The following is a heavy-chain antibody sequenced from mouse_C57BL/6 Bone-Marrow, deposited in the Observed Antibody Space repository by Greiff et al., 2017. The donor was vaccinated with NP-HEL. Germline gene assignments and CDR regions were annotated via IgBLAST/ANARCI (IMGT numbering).Heavy chain of an antibody. Sequence: VQLQQSGAELVRPGTSVKMSCKASGYTFTNYWIGWAKQRPGHGLEWIGDIYAGGGYTYYNEKFKGKATLTADNSSSTAYMQFSSLTYEDSAIYYCERRKDRDRGAMDYWGQGTSVTVSS. V-gene: IGHV1-63*01. D-gene: IGHD3-2*01. CDR2: IYAGGGYT. CDR1: GYTFTNYW. CDR3: ERRKDRDRGAMDY. J-gene: IGHJ4*01.